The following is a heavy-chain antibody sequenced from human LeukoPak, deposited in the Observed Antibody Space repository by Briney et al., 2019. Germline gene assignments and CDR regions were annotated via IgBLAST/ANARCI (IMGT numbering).Heavy chain of an antibody. CDR3: ASGRGYYYYYYYMDV. Sequence: ASVKVSCKASGGTFSSYAISWVRQAPGQGLEWMGGINPIFGTANYAQKFQGRVTITTDESTSTAYMELSSLRSEDTAVYYCASGRGYYYYYYYMDVWGKGTTVTVSS. J-gene: IGHJ6*03. CDR2: INPIFGTA. CDR1: GGTFSSYA. V-gene: IGHV1-69*05.